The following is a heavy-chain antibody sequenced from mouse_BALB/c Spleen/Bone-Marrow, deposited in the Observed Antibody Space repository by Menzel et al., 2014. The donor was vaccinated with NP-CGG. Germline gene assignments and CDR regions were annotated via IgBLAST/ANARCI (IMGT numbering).Heavy chain of an antibody. J-gene: IGHJ3*01. CDR1: GFNIKDYY. Sequence: VQLKQSGAELVRPGALVKLSCKASGFNIKDYYIHWVNQRPEQGLEWIGWITPENGNTIYDPKFQGKARITADTSSNTAYSQLSSLTSEDTAVYYCARGSSGPFVYWGQGTLVTVSA. V-gene: IGHV14-1*02. CDR2: ITPENGNT. D-gene: IGHD3-1*01. CDR3: ARGSSGPFVY.